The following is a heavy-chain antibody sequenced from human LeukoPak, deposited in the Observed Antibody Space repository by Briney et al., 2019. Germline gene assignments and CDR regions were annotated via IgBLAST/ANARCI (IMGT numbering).Heavy chain of an antibody. V-gene: IGHV3-48*01. J-gene: IGHJ4*02. CDR3: ARDRWTAMKD. Sequence: GGSLRLSCAASGFTFSGYTMNWVHQAPGKGLECVSYISSSSTSIYYADSVKGRFTISRDNAKNSLWLQMNSLRAEDTAVYYCARDRWTAMKDWGPGTLVTVSS. CDR2: ISSSSTSI. CDR1: GFTFSGYT. D-gene: IGHD5-18*01.